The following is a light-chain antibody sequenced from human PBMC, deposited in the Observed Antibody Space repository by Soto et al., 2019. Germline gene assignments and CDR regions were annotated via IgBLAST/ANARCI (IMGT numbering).Light chain of an antibody. Sequence: QSALTQPASVSGSPGQSITISCTGTSSDVGAYNYVSWYQQHPGKAPKHMIYDVSDRPSGVSNRFSGSKSGNTASLTISGLQAEDEADYYCSSYTSSSTLVFGGGTQLTVL. CDR1: SSDVGAYNY. V-gene: IGLV2-14*01. J-gene: IGLJ2*01. CDR2: DVS. CDR3: SSYTSSSTLV.